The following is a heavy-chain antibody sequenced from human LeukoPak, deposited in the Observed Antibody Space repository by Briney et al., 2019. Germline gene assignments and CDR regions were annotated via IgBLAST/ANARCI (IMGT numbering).Heavy chain of an antibody. CDR3: VVVLS. Sequence: GGSLRLSCAASGFTFSSYGMHWVRQAPGKGLEWVAVISYDGSNKHYADSVKGRFTISRDNSKNTLYLQMNSLRTEDTAVYYCVVVLSWGQGTLVTVSS. CDR1: GFTFSSYG. J-gene: IGHJ5*02. V-gene: IGHV3-30*03. CDR2: ISYDGSNK. D-gene: IGHD2-2*01.